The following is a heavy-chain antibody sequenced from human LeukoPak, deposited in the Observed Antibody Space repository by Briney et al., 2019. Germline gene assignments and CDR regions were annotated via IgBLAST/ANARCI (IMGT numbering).Heavy chain of an antibody. Sequence: GGSLRLSCAASGFTFDDYAMHWVRQAPGKSLEWVSAMSWNSGSIGYADSVKGRFTISRDNAKNSLHLQMNSLRAEDTALYYCASDSTYYYDSSGYYEDYWGQGTLVTVSS. J-gene: IGHJ4*02. CDR3: ASDSTYYYDSSGYYEDY. CDR1: GFTFDDYA. D-gene: IGHD3-22*01. CDR2: MSWNSGSI. V-gene: IGHV3-9*01.